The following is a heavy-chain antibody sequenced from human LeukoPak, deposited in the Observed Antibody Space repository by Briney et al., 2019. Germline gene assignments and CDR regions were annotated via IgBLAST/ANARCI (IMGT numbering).Heavy chain of an antibody. CDR2: ISGSGGST. CDR3: AKSRHSSGWYYAFDI. J-gene: IGHJ3*02. D-gene: IGHD6-19*01. CDR1: GFTFSSYA. V-gene: IGHV3-23*01. Sequence: PGGSLRLSCAVSGFTFSSYAMSWVRQAPGKGLEWVSAISGSGGSTYYADSVKGRFTISRDNSKNTLYLQMNSLRAEDTAVYYCAKSRHSSGWYYAFDIWGQGTMVTVSS.